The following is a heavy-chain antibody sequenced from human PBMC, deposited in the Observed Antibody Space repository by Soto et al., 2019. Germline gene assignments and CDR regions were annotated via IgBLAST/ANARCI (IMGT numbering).Heavy chain of an antibody. CDR1: GGTFSSYA. CDR2: IIPIFGTA. Sequence: SVKVSCKASGGTFSSYATSWVRQAPGQGLEWMGGIIPIFGTANYAQKFQGRVTITADESTSTAYMELSSLRSEDTAVYYCARGTREGYSYGRFDYWGQGTLVTVSS. D-gene: IGHD5-18*01. V-gene: IGHV1-69*13. CDR3: ARGTREGYSYGRFDY. J-gene: IGHJ4*02.